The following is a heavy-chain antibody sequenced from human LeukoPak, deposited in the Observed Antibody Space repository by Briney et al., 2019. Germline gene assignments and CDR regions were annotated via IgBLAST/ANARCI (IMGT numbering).Heavy chain of an antibody. Sequence: PSETLSLTCAVYGGSFSGYYWSWIRQPPGKGLEWIGEINHSGSTNYNPSLKSRVTISVDTSKNQFSLKLSSVTAADTAVYYCARGRYCSGGSCYAIGLRWFDPWGQGTLLTVSS. CDR2: INHSGST. J-gene: IGHJ5*02. CDR3: ARGRYCSGGSCYAIGLRWFDP. CDR1: GGSFSGYY. V-gene: IGHV4-34*01. D-gene: IGHD2-15*01.